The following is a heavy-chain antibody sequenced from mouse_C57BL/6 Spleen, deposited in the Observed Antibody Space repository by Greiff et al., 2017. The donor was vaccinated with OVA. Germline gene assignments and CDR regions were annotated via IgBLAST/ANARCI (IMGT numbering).Heavy chain of an antibody. CDR3: ARGDYDGPYWYFDV. Sequence: VQLQQSGPELVKPGASVKIPCKASGYTFTDYNMDWVKQSHGKSLEWIGDINPNNGGTIYNQKFKGKATLTVDKSSSTAYMELRSLTSEDTAVYDCARGDYDGPYWYFDVWGTGTTVTVSS. V-gene: IGHV1-18*01. CDR2: INPNNGGT. D-gene: IGHD2-4*01. J-gene: IGHJ1*03. CDR1: GYTFTDYN.